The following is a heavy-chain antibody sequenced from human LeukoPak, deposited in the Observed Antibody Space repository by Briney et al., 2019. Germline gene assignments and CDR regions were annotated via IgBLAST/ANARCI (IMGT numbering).Heavy chain of an antibody. D-gene: IGHD3-9*01. CDR1: GFTFSSYG. V-gene: IGHV3-30*02. Sequence: GGSLRLSCAASGFTFSSYGMHWVRQAPGKGLEWVAFIQYDGSNKYYADSVKGRFTISRDNSKNTLYLQMNSLRAEDTAVYYCVLRYFGRAVVFDYWGQGTLVTVSS. CDR3: VLRYFGRAVVFDY. J-gene: IGHJ4*02. CDR2: IQYDGSNK.